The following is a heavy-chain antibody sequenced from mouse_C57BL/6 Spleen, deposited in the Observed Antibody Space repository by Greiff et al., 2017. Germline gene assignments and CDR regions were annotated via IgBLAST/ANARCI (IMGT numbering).Heavy chain of an antibody. CDR3: ARPDYCGSPYWYFDV. CDR1: GYTFTSYW. Sequence: QVQLQQPGAELVRPGTSVKLSCKASGYTFTSYWMHWVKQRPGQGLEWIGVIDPSDSYTNYNQKFKGKATLTVDTSSSTAYMQLSSLTSEDSAVYYCARPDYCGSPYWYFDVWGTGTTVTVSS. J-gene: IGHJ1*03. V-gene: IGHV1-59*01. D-gene: IGHD1-1*01. CDR2: IDPSDSYT.